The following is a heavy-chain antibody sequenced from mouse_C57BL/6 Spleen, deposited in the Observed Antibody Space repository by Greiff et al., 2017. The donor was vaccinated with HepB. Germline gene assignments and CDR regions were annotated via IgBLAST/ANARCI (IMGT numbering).Heavy chain of an antibody. CDR2: IYPGDGDT. Sequence: VKLMESGPELVKPGASVKISCKASGYAFSSSWMNWVKQRPGKGLEWIGRIYPGDGDTNYNGKFKGKATLTADKSSSTAYMQLSSLTSEDSAVYFCAKHGFAYWGQGTLVTVSA. J-gene: IGHJ3*01. V-gene: IGHV1-82*01. CDR3: AKHGFAY. CDR1: GYAFSSSW.